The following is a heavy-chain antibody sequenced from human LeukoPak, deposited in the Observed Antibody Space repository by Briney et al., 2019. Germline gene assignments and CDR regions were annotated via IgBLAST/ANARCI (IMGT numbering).Heavy chain of an antibody. CDR2: NYYSGTT. V-gene: IGHV4-59*01. CDR3: AREIDSRFDT. J-gene: IGHJ5*02. D-gene: IGHD3-22*01. Sequence: PSETLSLTCTVSGGFLTTYYWSWIRQSPGKGLEWIGYNYYSGTTKYNPSLKSRVTISVDTSKNQFSLNLRSMTAADTAVYYCAREIDSRFDTWGQGVLVTVSS. CDR1: GGFLTTYY.